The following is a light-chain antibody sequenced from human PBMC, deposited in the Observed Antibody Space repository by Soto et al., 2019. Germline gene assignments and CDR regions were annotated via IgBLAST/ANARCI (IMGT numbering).Light chain of an antibody. CDR1: QSVNNN. V-gene: IGKV3-15*01. CDR3: QQYNNWPPDRT. J-gene: IGKJ1*01. Sequence: EIVMTQSPATLSVSPGERATLSCRASQSVNNNLAWYQQKPGQAPRLLIYGASTRATGIPARFSGSGSGTEFTLTISSLQSEDFAIYFCQQYNNWPPDRTFGQGTKVEIK. CDR2: GAS.